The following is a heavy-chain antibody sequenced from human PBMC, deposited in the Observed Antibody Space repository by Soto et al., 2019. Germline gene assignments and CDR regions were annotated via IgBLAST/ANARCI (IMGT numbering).Heavy chain of an antibody. D-gene: IGHD3-10*01. CDR2: IHYSGST. Sequence: SETLSLTCTVSGGSISSYYGSWIRQPPGKGLEWIGYIHYSGSTYSIPSLRGRVTLSIDTSRNQVSLQLNSVTAADTALYYCARESAGSGKNNWFDPWGQGTLVTVSS. J-gene: IGHJ5*02. V-gene: IGHV4-59*01. CDR1: GGSISSYY. CDR3: ARESAGSGKNNWFDP.